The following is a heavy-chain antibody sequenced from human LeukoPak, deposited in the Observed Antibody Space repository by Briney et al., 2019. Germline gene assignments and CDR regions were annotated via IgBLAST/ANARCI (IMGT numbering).Heavy chain of an antibody. CDR2: VRNDGFDT. CDR1: GLTFTNHG. Sequence: GGSLRLSCVTSGLTFTNHGFHWLRQAAGKGLEWVAFVRNDGFDTYHSNSVKGRFSISRDDSKNTVYLQMNSLRAEDTALYYCARGEGGYCSSTSCYLHFDYWGQGTLVTVSS. J-gene: IGHJ4*02. D-gene: IGHD2-2*01. V-gene: IGHV3-30*02. CDR3: ARGEGGYCSSTSCYLHFDY.